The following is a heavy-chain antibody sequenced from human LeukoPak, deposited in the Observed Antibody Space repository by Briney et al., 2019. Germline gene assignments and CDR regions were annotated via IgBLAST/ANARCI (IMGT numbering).Heavy chain of an antibody. CDR2: IYYSGST. J-gene: IGHJ4*02. Sequence: SETLSLTCTVSGGSISSYYWSWIRQPPGKGLEWIGYIYYSGSTNYNPSLKSRVTISVDTSKNQFSLKLSSVTAADTAVYYCARGARGGFPDYWGQGTLVTVSS. CDR3: ARGARGGFPDY. CDR1: GGSISSYY. D-gene: IGHD2-15*01. V-gene: IGHV4-59*01.